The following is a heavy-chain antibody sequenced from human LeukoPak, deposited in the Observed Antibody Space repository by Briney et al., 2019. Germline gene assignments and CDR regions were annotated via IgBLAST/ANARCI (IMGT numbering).Heavy chain of an antibody. Sequence: GGSLTLSCAASGFTFSTYAMNWVRQAPGKGLEWITSITGNSDNTYYANSVKGRFTISRDNSKNTLYLQMSSLRAAETAVYYCAKEKNKNGFNGLDYWGQGTLVTVSS. CDR1: GFTFSTYA. CDR2: ITGNSDNT. CDR3: AKEKNKNGFNGLDY. D-gene: IGHD2-8*01. V-gene: IGHV3-23*01. J-gene: IGHJ4*02.